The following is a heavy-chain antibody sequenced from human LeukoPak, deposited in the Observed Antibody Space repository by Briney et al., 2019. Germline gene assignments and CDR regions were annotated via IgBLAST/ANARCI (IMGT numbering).Heavy chain of an antibody. D-gene: IGHD5-12*01. CDR2: IWYDGSNK. V-gene: IGHV3-33*01. J-gene: IGHJ6*02. CDR1: GFTFSSYG. CDR3: ARDPSVATILYYYGMDV. Sequence: PGGSLRLSCAASGFTFSSYGMHWVRQAPGKGLEWVAVIWYDGSNKYYADSVKGRFTISRDNSKNTLYLQMNSLRAEDTAVYYCARDPSVATILYYYGMDVWGQGTTVTVSS.